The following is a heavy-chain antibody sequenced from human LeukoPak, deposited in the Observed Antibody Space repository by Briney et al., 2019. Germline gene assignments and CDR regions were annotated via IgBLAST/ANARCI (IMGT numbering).Heavy chain of an antibody. Sequence: SGTLSLTRSVSGYSFTSGHYWGWIRQPPGKGLEWIANIYHTGSAHYNPSLKSRVTISVDTSKNQFSLKLSSVTAADTAVYYCARYCTSTTCILRGFDYWGQGTLVTVSS. J-gene: IGHJ4*02. D-gene: IGHD2-2*01. CDR1: GYSFTSGHY. CDR3: ARYCTSTTCILRGFDY. V-gene: IGHV4-38-2*01. CDR2: IYHTGSA.